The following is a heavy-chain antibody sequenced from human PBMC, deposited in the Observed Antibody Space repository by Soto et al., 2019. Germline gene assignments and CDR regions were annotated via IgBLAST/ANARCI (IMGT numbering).Heavy chain of an antibody. CDR3: AKDRGRTQLYYSYYGLDV. Sequence: GGSLRLSCAASGFTFSSYGMHWVRQARGKGLEWVAVISYDGSNKYYADSVKGRFTISRVNSKNTLYLQMNSLRAEDTAVYYCAKDRGRTQLYYSYYGLDVRGQGTTVTVS. CDR2: ISYDGSNK. D-gene: IGHD1-1*01. CDR1: GFTFSSYG. V-gene: IGHV3-30*18. J-gene: IGHJ6*02.